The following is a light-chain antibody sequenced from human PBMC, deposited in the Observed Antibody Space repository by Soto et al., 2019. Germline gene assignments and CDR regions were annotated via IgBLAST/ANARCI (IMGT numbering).Light chain of an antibody. Sequence: QSVLTQPPSVSAAPGQRVTISCSGSDSNIGTNYVSWYQHLPGAAPKLLIYNFNKRPSGIPDRFSASKSGTSATLDITGLQTGDEADYYCETWDSNLSVVLFGGGTKVTVL. CDR1: DSNIGTNY. CDR3: ETWDSNLSVVL. J-gene: IGLJ2*01. CDR2: NFN. V-gene: IGLV1-51*01.